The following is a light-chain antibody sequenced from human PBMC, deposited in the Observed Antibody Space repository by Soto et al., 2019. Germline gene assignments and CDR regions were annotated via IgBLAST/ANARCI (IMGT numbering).Light chain of an antibody. V-gene: IGLV2-11*01. J-gene: IGLJ2*01. CDR1: SSDVGSYNY. CDR2: DVS. CDR3: CSYAGNYVI. Sequence: QSALTQPRSVSGSPGQSVSISCTGTSSDVGSYNYVSWYRQHPGKAPTLMIYDVSKRPSGVPDRFSGSKSGNTASLTISGLQAEDETDYYCCSYAGNYVIFGGGTKLTVL.